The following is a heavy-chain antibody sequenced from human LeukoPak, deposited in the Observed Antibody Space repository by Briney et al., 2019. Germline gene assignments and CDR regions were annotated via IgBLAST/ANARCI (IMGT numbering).Heavy chain of an antibody. V-gene: IGHV1-8*01. J-gene: IGHJ5*02. D-gene: IGHD1-26*01. CDR2: MNPDSGNT. CDR3: ARNIRRGGSYSPHNWFDP. Sequence: ASVKVSCKASGYTFTSYDINWVRQATGQGLEWMGWMNPDSGNTGYAQKFQGRVTMTRNTSISTAYMELSSLRSEDTAVYYCARNIRRGGSYSPHNWFDPWGQGTLVTVSS. CDR1: GYTFTSYD.